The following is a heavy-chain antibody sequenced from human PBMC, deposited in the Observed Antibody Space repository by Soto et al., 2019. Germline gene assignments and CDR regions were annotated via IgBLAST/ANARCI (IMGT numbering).Heavy chain of an antibody. D-gene: IGHD6-19*01. J-gene: IGHJ4*02. Sequence: ESGGGVVQPGRSLRLSCTASGFTFSSYGMHWVRQAPGKGLEWVAVISYDGSIKYYADSVKGRFTISRDNSKNTLYLQMNSLRAEDTAVYYCAKDKEQWLVYYFDYWGQGTLVTVSS. CDR3: AKDKEQWLVYYFDY. CDR2: ISYDGSIK. CDR1: GFTFSSYG. V-gene: IGHV3-30*18.